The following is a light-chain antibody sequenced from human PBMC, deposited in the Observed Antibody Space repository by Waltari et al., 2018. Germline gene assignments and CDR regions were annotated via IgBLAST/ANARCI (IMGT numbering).Light chain of an antibody. CDR2: DVS. V-gene: IGLV2-14*03. Sequence: QSALTQPASVSGSPGQSITISCTGTSSDVGGYKYVSWYQQHPGKAPKLMIYDVSNLPAGVSNRFSGSKAVNTASLTISGLQAEDEADYYCSSYTSRSTLVFGGGTKLTVL. J-gene: IGLJ2*01. CDR3: SSYTSRSTLV. CDR1: SSDVGGYKY.